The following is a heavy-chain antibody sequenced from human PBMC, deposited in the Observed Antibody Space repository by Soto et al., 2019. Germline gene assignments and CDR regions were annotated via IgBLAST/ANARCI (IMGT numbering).Heavy chain of an antibody. V-gene: IGHV3-30-3*01. J-gene: IGHJ4*02. D-gene: IGHD2-2*01. Sequence: QVQLVESGGGVVQPGRSLRLSCAASGFTFSSYAMHWVRQAPGKGLEGVAVISYAGNNKYYADSVKGRFTISRDNSKSTLYLQMNSLRAEDTAVYYCARDPDLYCSSTSCYGRGYDYWGQGTLVTVSS. CDR1: GFTFSSYA. CDR2: ISYAGNNK. CDR3: ARDPDLYCSSTSCYGRGYDY.